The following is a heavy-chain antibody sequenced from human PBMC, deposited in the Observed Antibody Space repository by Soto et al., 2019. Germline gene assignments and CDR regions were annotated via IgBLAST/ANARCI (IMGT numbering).Heavy chain of an antibody. Sequence: SQTLSLTCAISGDSVSSNSAAWNWIRQSPSRGLEWLGRTFYRSKWYDDYAVSVKSRITINPDTSKNQFSLQLNSVTPQDTAVYYCARAYDTSGNYIQYFDYRGQGTLVTVSS. CDR1: GDSVSSNSAA. CDR2: TFYRSKWYD. J-gene: IGHJ4*02. D-gene: IGHD3-22*01. CDR3: ARAYDTSGNYIQYFDY. V-gene: IGHV6-1*01.